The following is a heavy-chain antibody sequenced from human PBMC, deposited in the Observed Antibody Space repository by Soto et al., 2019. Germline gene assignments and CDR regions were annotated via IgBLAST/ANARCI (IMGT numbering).Heavy chain of an antibody. Sequence: PGGSLRLSCVGSGFYFGDYGMHWVRHTPGKGLEWVAVIGNDGAARFHGDSVKGRFTISRDNSRSTFYLQMNSLRPEDTAMYYCAKETIAVAGPNYFDFWGQGTPVTVSS. V-gene: IGHV3-30*18. D-gene: IGHD6-19*01. CDR2: IGNDGAAR. J-gene: IGHJ4*02. CDR1: GFYFGDYG. CDR3: AKETIAVAGPNYFDF.